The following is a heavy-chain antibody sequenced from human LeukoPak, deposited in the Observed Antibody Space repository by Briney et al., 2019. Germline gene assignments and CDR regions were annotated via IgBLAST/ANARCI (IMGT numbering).Heavy chain of an antibody. D-gene: IGHD5-12*01. CDR1: GFTFSNAW. CDR3: ASTSLIATFGY. V-gene: IGHV3-7*01. J-gene: IGHJ4*02. Sequence: PGGSLRLSCAASGFTFSNAWMSWVRQAPGKGLEWVANIKQDGSEKYYVDSVKGRFTISRDNAKNSLYLQMNSLRAEDTAVYYCASTSLIATFGYWGQGTLVTVSS. CDR2: IKQDGSEK.